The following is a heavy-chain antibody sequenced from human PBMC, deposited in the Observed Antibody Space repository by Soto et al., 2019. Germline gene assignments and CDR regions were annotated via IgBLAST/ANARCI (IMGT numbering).Heavy chain of an antibody. D-gene: IGHD2-15*01. CDR3: ARGGPQVVHNWVDP. Sequence: LGESQKISYTGSGYNFTSYWINWVRQKNGKGLEWMGRIDPTDSYTNYNPSFQGHVTLSADKSLSTAYLQWDSLRASDTATYYCARGGPQVVHNWVDPWGQRTLVTVSS. J-gene: IGHJ5*02. V-gene: IGHV5-10-1*01. CDR1: GYNFTSYW. CDR2: IDPTDSYT.